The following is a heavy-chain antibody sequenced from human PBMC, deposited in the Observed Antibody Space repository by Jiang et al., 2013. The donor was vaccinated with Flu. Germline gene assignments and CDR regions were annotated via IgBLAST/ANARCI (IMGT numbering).Heavy chain of an antibody. CDR3: AKVRGFGELLYPIEYYFDY. V-gene: IGHV3-23*01. CDR2: ISGSGGST. Sequence: VQLLESGGGLVQPGGSLRLSCAASGFTFSSYAMSWVRQAPGKGLEWVSAISGSGGSTYYADSVKGRFTISRDNSKNTLYLQMNSLRAEDTAVYYCAKVRGFGELLYPIEYYFDYWGQGTLVTVSS. J-gene: IGHJ4*02. CDR1: GFTFSSYA. D-gene: IGHD3-10*01.